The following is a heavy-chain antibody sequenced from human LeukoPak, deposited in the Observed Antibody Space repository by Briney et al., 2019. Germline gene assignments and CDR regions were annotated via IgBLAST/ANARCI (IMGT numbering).Heavy chain of an antibody. D-gene: IGHD6-13*01. Sequence: SETLSLTCAVYGGSFSGYYWSWIRQPPGKGLEWLGYIYYSGSTNYNPSLKIRVTISVATSKNHFSMKLSSVTAADTAVYYCARSPITYSCSWYSSLVGATLVWFDPWGQGTLVTVSS. J-gene: IGHJ5*02. CDR1: GGSFSGYY. CDR3: ARSPITYSCSWYSSLVGATLVWFDP. CDR2: IYYSGST. V-gene: IGHV4-59*12.